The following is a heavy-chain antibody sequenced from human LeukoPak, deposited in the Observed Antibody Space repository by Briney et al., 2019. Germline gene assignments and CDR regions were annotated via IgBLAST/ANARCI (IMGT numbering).Heavy chain of an antibody. V-gene: IGHV3-23*01. J-gene: IGHJ4*02. CDR1: GFTSSSYA. CDR2: ISGSGGST. D-gene: IGHD3-3*01. Sequence: PGGSLRLSCAASGFTSSSYAMSWVRQAPGKGLEWVSAISGSGGSTYYADSVKGRFTISRDNSKNTLYLQMNRLRDEDTALFYCAKGVKNTGYYHLDNWGQGPLVTVSS. CDR3: AKGVKNTGYYHLDN.